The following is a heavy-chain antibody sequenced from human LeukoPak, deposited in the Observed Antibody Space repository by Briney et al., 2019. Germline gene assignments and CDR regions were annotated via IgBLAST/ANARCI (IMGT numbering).Heavy chain of an antibody. CDR2: ISSSSSYI. Sequence: GGSLRLSCAASGFTFSSYSMNWVRQAPGKGLEWVSSISSSSSYIYYADSVKGRSTISRDNAKNSLYLQMNSLRAEDTAVYYCARPTWRHFDYWGQGTLVTVSS. CDR1: GFTFSSYS. V-gene: IGHV3-21*01. D-gene: IGHD5-24*01. J-gene: IGHJ4*02. CDR3: ARPTWRHFDY.